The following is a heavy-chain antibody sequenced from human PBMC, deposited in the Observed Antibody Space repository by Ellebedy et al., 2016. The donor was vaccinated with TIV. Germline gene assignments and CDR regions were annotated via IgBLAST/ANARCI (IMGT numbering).Heavy chain of an antibody. J-gene: IGHJ5*02. CDR2: IYKNGGT. CDR1: GFTVSDYF. Sequence: GGSLRLSCAASGFTVSDYFMTWVRQAPGKGLEWVSLIYKNGGTNYTDSVNGRFTITRDDSKNTLYLQMNSLRAEDTAVYYCARDSGGGGDYGDNWFDPWGQGTLVTVSS. CDR3: ARDSGGGGDYGDNWFDP. D-gene: IGHD3-16*01. V-gene: IGHV3-66*01.